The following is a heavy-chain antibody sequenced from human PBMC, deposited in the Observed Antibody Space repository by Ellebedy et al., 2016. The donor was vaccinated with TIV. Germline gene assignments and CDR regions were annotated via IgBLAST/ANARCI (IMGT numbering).Heavy chain of an antibody. V-gene: IGHV3-48*02. Sequence: GESLKISCAASGFTFSSYSMNWVRQAPGKGLEWVSYISSSSSTIYYADSVKGRFTISRDNAKNSLYLQMNSLRDEDTAVYYCARSQGYSYTNNWFDPWGQGTLVTVSS. D-gene: IGHD5-18*01. CDR3: ARSQGYSYTNNWFDP. CDR2: ISSSSSTI. CDR1: GFTFSSYS. J-gene: IGHJ5*02.